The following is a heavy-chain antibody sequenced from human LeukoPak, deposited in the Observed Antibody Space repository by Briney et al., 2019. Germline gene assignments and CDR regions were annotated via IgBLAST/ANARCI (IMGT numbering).Heavy chain of an antibody. CDR3: ARADGYSYVYGGNNWFDP. D-gene: IGHD5-18*01. V-gene: IGHV1-69*13. J-gene: IGHJ5*02. CDR1: GGTFSSYA. Sequence: ASVKVSCKASGGTFSSYAISWVRQAPGQGLEWMGGIIPIFGTANYAQKFQGRVTITADESTSTAYMELSSLRSDDTAVYYCARADGYSYVYGGNNWFDPWGQGTLVTVSS. CDR2: IIPIFGTA.